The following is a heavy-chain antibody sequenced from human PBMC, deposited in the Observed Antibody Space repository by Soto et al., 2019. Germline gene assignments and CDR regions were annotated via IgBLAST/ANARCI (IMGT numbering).Heavy chain of an antibody. V-gene: IGHV3-21*01. CDR2: ISSTTNYI. D-gene: IGHD3-10*01. CDR3: ARAPWYYGSGSYYYGMDV. CDR1: GFTFTRYS. Sequence: GGSLRLSCAASGFTFTRYSMNWVRQAPGKGLEWVSSISSTTNYIYYGDSMKGRFTISRDNAKNSLYLQMNSLRDEDTAVYYCARAPWYYGSGSYYYGMDVWGQGTTVTVSS. J-gene: IGHJ6*02.